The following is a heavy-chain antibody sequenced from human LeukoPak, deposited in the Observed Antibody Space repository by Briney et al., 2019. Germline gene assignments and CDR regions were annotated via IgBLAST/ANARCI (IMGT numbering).Heavy chain of an antibody. Sequence: GGSLRLSCAASGFTFSSYWMHWVRQVPGKGLVWVSRVSPDGRTTSYADSVKGRFTISRDNAKNTLYLQMNSLRAEDTAVYYCARVRWQQLVYYFDYWGQGTLVTVSS. D-gene: IGHD6-13*01. J-gene: IGHJ4*02. CDR2: VSPDGRTT. V-gene: IGHV3-74*01. CDR1: GFTFSSYW. CDR3: ARVRWQQLVYYFDY.